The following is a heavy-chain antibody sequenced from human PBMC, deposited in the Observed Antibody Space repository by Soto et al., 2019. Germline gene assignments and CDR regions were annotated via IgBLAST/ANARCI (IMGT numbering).Heavy chain of an antibody. V-gene: IGHV4-59*08. D-gene: IGHD6-13*01. Sequence: SETLSLTCTASGGSIGSYYWTWIRQPPGKGLEWIGYIYYSGSTNSNPSLKSRVIISVDTSKSLFSLKLSSVTAADTAVYYCARQRRYSSSPNVFDIWGQGTMVTVSS. CDR3: ARQRRYSSSPNVFDI. J-gene: IGHJ3*02. CDR1: GGSIGSYY. CDR2: IYYSGST.